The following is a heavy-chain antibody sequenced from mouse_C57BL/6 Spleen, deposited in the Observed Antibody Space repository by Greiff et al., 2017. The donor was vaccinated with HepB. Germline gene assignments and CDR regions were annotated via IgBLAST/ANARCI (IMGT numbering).Heavy chain of an antibody. CDR2: INPSNGGT. CDR1: GYTFTSYW. CDR3: ARWGLLRYPYWYFDV. V-gene: IGHV1-53*01. J-gene: IGHJ1*03. Sequence: QVQLQQPGTELVKPGASVKLSCKASGYTFTSYWMHWVKQRPGQGLEWIGNINPSNGGTNYNEKFKSKATLTVDKSSSTAYMQLSSLTSEDSAVYYCARWGLLRYPYWYFDVWGTGTTVTVSS. D-gene: IGHD1-1*01.